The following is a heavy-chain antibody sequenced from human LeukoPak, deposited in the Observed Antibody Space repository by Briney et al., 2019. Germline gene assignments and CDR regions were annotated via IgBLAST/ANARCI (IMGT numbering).Heavy chain of an antibody. V-gene: IGHV3-66*01. CDR3: ARDRSSGWYYFDY. D-gene: IGHD6-19*01. CDR2: IYSGGST. CDR1: GLTVSSNY. Sequence: PGGSLRLSCAASGLTVSSNYMSWVRQAPGKGLEWVSVIYSGGSTYYADSVKGRFTISRDNSKNTSYLQMNSLRAEDTAVYYCARDRSSGWYYFDYWGQGTLVTVSS. J-gene: IGHJ4*02.